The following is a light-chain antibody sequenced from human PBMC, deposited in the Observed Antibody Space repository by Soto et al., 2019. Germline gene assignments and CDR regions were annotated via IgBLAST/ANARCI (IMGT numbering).Light chain of an antibody. CDR3: CSYAGSSTYI. CDR2: EVN. Sequence: QSVLTQPASVSGSPGQSITISCTGTSSDVGNYNLVSWYQQHPGKAPKLMIYEVNTRPSGVSNRFSGSKSGNTASLTISGLQAEDEADYYCCSYAGSSTYIFGTGTKLTVL. CDR1: SSDVGNYNL. J-gene: IGLJ1*01. V-gene: IGLV2-23*02.